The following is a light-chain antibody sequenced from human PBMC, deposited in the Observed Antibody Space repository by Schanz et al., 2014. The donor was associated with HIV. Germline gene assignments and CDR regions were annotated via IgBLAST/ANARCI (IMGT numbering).Light chain of an antibody. CDR3: ATWDSILNAVV. V-gene: IGLV1-40*01. Sequence: QSVLTQPPSLSGAPGQRVSLSCNGTSSNIGAGYDVHWYQQFPGTAPKLLIFDDSSRPSGVPDRFSGSKSGTSASLAITGLQADDEADYYCATWDSILNAVVFGGGTKLTVL. J-gene: IGLJ2*01. CDR2: DDS. CDR1: SSNIGAGYD.